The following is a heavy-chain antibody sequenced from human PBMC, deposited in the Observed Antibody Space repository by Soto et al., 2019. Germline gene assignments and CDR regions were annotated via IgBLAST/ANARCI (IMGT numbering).Heavy chain of an antibody. D-gene: IGHD5-12*01. CDR3: ARASGYDYFDY. V-gene: IGHV1-69*02. Sequence: QVQLVQSGAEVKKPGSSVKVSCKASGGTFSSYTISWVRQAPGQGLEWMGRIIPILGIANYAQKFQGRVTXTXXKSASTAYMELSSLRSEDTAVYYCARASGYDYFDYWGQGTLVTVSS. CDR2: IIPILGIA. CDR1: GGTFSSYT. J-gene: IGHJ4*02.